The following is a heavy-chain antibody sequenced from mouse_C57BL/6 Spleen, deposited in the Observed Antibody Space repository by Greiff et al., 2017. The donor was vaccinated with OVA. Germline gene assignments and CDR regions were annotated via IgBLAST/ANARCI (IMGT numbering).Heavy chain of an antibody. CDR1: GYTFTSYW. V-gene: IGHV1-52*01. J-gene: IGHJ2*01. Sequence: QVQLQQPGAELVRPGSSVKLSCKASGYTFTSYWMHWVWGRPAQLLEWIGNLAPSDSETHYNQKFKDKATLTVDKSSSTAYMQLSSLTSEDSAVYYCARNYGSPNYFDYWGQGTTLTVSS. CDR3: ARNYGSPNYFDY. D-gene: IGHD1-1*01. CDR2: LAPSDSET.